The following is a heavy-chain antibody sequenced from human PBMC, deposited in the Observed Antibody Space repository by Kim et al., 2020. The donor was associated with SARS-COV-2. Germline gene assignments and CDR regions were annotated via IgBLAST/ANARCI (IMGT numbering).Heavy chain of an antibody. J-gene: IGHJ6*02. V-gene: IGHV3-53*04. D-gene: IGHD3-9*01. CDR1: GFVASRNY. CDR3: ARDAGDILTGGGGYFGMDV. Sequence: GGSLRLSCAASGFVASRNYMSWVRQAPGKGLEWVSVIYSDGSTYYANSVKGRFSISRHNSKNTIYLQMNSLKIEDTAVYYCARDAGDILTGGGGYFGMDVWGQGITVTVSS. CDR2: IYSDGST.